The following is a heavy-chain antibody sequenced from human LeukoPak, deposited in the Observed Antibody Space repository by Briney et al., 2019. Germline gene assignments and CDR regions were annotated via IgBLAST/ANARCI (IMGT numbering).Heavy chain of an antibody. CDR3: ARGYNSAWFYLDY. CDR1: GFTVSSNN. Sequence: SGGSLRLSCGASGFTVSSNNMNWVRQAPGKGLEWVSVIYSGGSTNYANSVNDRFTISRDNSKNTLYLQMNRLRAEDTAMYYCARGYNSAWFYLDYWGQGTLVTVS. J-gene: IGHJ4*02. CDR2: IYSGGST. V-gene: IGHV3-66*01. D-gene: IGHD6-19*01.